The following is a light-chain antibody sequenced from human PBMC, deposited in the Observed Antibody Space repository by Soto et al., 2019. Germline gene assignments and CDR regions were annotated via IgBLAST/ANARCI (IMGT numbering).Light chain of an antibody. V-gene: IGKV1-5*03. J-gene: IGKJ1*01. Sequence: DIQMTQSPSTLSASVGDRVTITCRASQSISSWLAWYQQKPGKAPKLLIYKASSLESGVPSRFSGSGSGTEFTLSISSVQPDDFATYYCQQYNRYPVQFGQGTKVETK. CDR2: KAS. CDR1: QSISSW. CDR3: QQYNRYPVQ.